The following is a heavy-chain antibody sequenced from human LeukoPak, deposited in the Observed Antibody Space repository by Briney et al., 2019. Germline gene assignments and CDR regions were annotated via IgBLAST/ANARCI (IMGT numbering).Heavy chain of an antibody. D-gene: IGHD2-21*02. Sequence: PSDTLSLTCTLSGGSISSISSYCGCIRQPPGKGLERSVNIYYSGRTYSKPSLRSRVTISVDTSKKQFSLKLSSVTAADTAVYYCAGYYCGGDCYSGYFDYWGQGILVTVYS. V-gene: IGHV4-39*01. CDR2: IYYSGRT. CDR1: GGSISSISSY. CDR3: AGYYCGGDCYSGYFDY. J-gene: IGHJ4*02.